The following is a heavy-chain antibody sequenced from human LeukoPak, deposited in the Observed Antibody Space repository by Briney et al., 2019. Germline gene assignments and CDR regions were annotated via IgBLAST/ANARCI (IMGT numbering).Heavy chain of an antibody. J-gene: IGHJ3*02. CDR3: ASPSGSYSDRAFDI. V-gene: IGHV3-30-3*01. D-gene: IGHD1-26*01. Sequence: PGGSLRLSCAASGFTFSSYAMHWVRQAAGKGLEWVSVISYDGSNKYYADSVKGRFTISRHNSKNTLYLQMNSLRAEDTAVYYCASPSGSYSDRAFDIWGQGTMVTVSS. CDR1: GFTFSSYA. CDR2: ISYDGSNK.